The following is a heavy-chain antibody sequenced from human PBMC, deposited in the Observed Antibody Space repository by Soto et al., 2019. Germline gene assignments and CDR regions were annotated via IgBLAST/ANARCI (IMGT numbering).Heavy chain of an antibody. Sequence: EVQLLESGGGLVQPGGSLRLSCGVTGFIFGSYAMTWVRQAPGKGLEWVSSVSGSGGSTYYADSVKGRLTISRDNSKKPVYLQMTSLRADERAVYYCAKEMGDSGHDWFDHWGQGTQVTVSS. V-gene: IGHV3-23*01. D-gene: IGHD5-12*01. CDR3: AKEMGDSGHDWFDH. J-gene: IGHJ5*02. CDR1: GFIFGSYA. CDR2: VSGSGGST.